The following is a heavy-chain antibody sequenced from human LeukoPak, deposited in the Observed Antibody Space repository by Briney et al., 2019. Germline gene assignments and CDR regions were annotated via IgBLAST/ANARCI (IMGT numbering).Heavy chain of an antibody. D-gene: IGHD1-14*01. V-gene: IGHV3-23*01. CDR2: ISPTGDNI. Sequence: GGSLRLSCAASGFTFKTFAMSWVRQAPGKGLEWVSAISPTGDNIYYADSVKGRFTISRDNSRNTLYLQMNSLRAEDTAVYYCARERYSRRQDDAFDIWGQGTMVTVSS. CDR3: ARERYSRRQDDAFDI. CDR1: GFTFKTFA. J-gene: IGHJ3*02.